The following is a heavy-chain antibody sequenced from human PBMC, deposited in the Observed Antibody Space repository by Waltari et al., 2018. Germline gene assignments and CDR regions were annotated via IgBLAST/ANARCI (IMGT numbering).Heavy chain of an antibody. Sequence: EVQLVQSGAEVKKPGATVKISCKVSGYTFTDYYMHWVQQAPGKGLEWMGLVVTEDGEPIYAEKFQGRFTITADTSTDTAYMELSSLRSEDTAVYYCATDQSSSRTSHNWFDPWGQGTLVTVSS. CDR3: ATDQSSSRTSHNWFDP. D-gene: IGHD6-13*01. CDR2: VVTEDGEP. J-gene: IGHJ5*02. V-gene: IGHV1-69-2*01. CDR1: GYTFTDYY.